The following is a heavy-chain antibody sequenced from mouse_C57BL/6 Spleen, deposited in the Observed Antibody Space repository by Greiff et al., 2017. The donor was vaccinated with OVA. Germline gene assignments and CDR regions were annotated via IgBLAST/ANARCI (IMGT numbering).Heavy chain of an antibody. CDR1: GYTFTSYW. J-gene: IGHJ1*03. Sequence: QVQLQQPGAELVKPGASVKLSCKASGYTFTSYWMHWVKQRPGQGLEWIGMIHPNSGSTNYNEKFKSKATLTVDKSSSTAYMQLSSLTSEDSAVYYCARDYGSSPYWYFDGWGTGTTVTVSS. CDR3: ARDYGSSPYWYFDG. D-gene: IGHD1-1*01. V-gene: IGHV1-64*01. CDR2: IHPNSGST.